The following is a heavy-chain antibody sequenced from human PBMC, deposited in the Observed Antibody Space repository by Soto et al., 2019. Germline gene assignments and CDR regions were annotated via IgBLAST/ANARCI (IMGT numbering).Heavy chain of an antibody. V-gene: IGHV3-30*18. CDR2: ISYDGINK. D-gene: IGHD1-1*01. CDR3: AKSVYNWNDGFFDY. J-gene: IGHJ4*02. CDR1: GFTFSSYG. Sequence: QVQLVESGGGVVQPGRSLRLSCAASGFTFSSYGIHWVRQAPGKGLEWVSVISYDGINKYYADSVKGRFTISRDNSENTLYLKMNSLSAEDTAVYYCAKSVYNWNDGFFDYWGQGTLVTVSS.